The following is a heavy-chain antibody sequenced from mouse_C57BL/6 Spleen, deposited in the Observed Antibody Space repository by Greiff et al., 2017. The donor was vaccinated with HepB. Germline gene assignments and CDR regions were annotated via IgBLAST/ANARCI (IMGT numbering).Heavy chain of an antibody. CDR1: GYAFSSSW. D-gene: IGHD1-1*01. Sequence: QVQLQQSGPELVKPGASVKISCKASGYAFSSSWMNWVKQRPGKGLEWIGRIYPGDGDTNYNGKFKGKATLTADKSSSTAYMQLSSLTSEDSAVYFCARADTTVVDFDDWGQGTTLTVCS. CDR2: IYPGDGDT. CDR3: ARADTTVVDFDD. V-gene: IGHV1-82*01. J-gene: IGHJ2*01.